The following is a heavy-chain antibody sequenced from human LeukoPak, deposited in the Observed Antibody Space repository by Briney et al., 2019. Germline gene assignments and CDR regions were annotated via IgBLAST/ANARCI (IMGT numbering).Heavy chain of an antibody. V-gene: IGHV1-69*05. J-gene: IGHJ4*02. D-gene: IGHD6-13*01. CDR3: AREGFPLAAPYRDY. Sequence: GASVKVSCKASGGTFSSYAISWVRQAPGQGLEWMGGIIPIFGTANYAQKFQGRVTITTDESTSTAYMELSSLRSEDTAVYYCAREGFPLAAPYRDYWGQGTLVTVSS. CDR2: IIPIFGTA. CDR1: GGTFSSYA.